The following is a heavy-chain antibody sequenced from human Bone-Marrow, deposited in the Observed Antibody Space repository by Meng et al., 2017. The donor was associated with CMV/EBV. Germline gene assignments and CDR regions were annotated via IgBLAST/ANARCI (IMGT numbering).Heavy chain of an antibody. CDR3: TTDCTNGVCFT. J-gene: IGHJ4*02. CDR2: ISYDGSNK. CDR1: GFTFSSYA. D-gene: IGHD2-8*01. V-gene: IGHV3-30-3*01. Sequence: GESLKISCAASGFTFSSYAMHWVRQAPGKGLEWVAVISYDGSNKYYADSVKGRFTISRDNSKNTLYLQMNSLKTEDTAVYYCTTDCTNGVCFTRGQGTLVTVSS.